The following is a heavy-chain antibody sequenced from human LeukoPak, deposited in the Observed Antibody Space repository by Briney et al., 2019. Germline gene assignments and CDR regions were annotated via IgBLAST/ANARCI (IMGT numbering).Heavy chain of an antibody. Sequence: GGSLRLSCAASGFTFSSYEMNWVRQAPGKGLEWVSYISSSGTTIYYADSVKGRFTISRDNAKNSLYLQMNSLRAEDTAVYYCAELGITMIGGVWGKGTTVTISS. CDR1: GFTFSSYE. CDR3: AELGITMIGGV. CDR2: ISSSGTTI. D-gene: IGHD3-10*02. V-gene: IGHV3-48*03. J-gene: IGHJ6*04.